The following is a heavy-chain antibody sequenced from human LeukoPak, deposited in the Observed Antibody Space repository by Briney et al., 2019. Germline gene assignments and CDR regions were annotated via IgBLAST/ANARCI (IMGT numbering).Heavy chain of an antibody. CDR1: GFTFSSYS. CDR2: ISSSSSTI. Sequence: PGGSRRLSCAASGFTFSSYSMNWVRQAPGKGLEWVSYISSSSSTIYYADSVKGRFTISRDNAKNSLYLQMNSLRAEDTAVYYCARDDRPYCSGGSCYPDYWGQGTLVTVSS. V-gene: IGHV3-48*04. CDR3: ARDDRPYCSGGSCYPDY. J-gene: IGHJ4*02. D-gene: IGHD2-15*01.